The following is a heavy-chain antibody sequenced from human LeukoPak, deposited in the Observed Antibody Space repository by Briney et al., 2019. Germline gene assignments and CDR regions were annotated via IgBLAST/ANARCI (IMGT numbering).Heavy chain of an antibody. Sequence: SVKVSCKASGGTFISYAISWVRQAPGQGLEWMGGIIPIFGTANYAQKFQGRVTITADESTSTAYMELSSLRSEDTAVYYCAREGDGYVRYFDYWGQGTLVTVSS. J-gene: IGHJ4*02. D-gene: IGHD5-24*01. CDR1: GGTFISYA. V-gene: IGHV1-69*13. CDR2: IIPIFGTA. CDR3: AREGDGYVRYFDY.